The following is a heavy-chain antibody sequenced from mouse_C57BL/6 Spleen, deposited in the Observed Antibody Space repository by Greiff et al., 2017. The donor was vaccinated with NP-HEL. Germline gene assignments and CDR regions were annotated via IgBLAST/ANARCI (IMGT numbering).Heavy chain of an antibody. CDR1: GYTFTSYW. Sequence: QVQLKQPGAELVRPGSSVKLSCKASGYTFTSYWMDWVKQRPGQGLEWIGNIYPSDSETHYNQKFKDKATLTVDKSSSTAYMQLSSLTSEDSAVYYCARALDGYLFAYWGQGTLVTVSA. D-gene: IGHD2-3*01. CDR2: IYPSDSET. V-gene: IGHV1-61*01. J-gene: IGHJ3*01. CDR3: ARALDGYLFAY.